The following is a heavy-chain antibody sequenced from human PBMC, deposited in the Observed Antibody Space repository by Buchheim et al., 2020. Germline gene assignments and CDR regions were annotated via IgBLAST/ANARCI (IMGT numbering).Heavy chain of an antibody. V-gene: IGHV3-30*18. D-gene: IGHD3-16*01. Sequence: QVQLVESGGGVVQPGRSLRLSCAASGITFSSYGMHWVRQAPGKGLEWVAVISYDGSNKYYADSVKGRFTISRDNSKNTLYLQMNSLRAEDTAVYYCAKDGGTTTGAFDIWGQGT. CDR2: ISYDGSNK. J-gene: IGHJ3*02. CDR3: AKDGGTTTGAFDI. CDR1: GITFSSYG.